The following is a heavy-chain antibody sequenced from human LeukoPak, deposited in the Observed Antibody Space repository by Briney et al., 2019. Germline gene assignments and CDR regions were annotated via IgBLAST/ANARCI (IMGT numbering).Heavy chain of an antibody. CDR1: GGSISSYY. Sequence: PSGTLSLTCTVSGGSISSYYWSWIRQPPGKGLEWIGYIYYSGSTNYNPSLKSRVTISVDTSKNQFSLRLRPVTAADTAVYYCARVTGYMIEDHFDYWGQGTLVTVSS. V-gene: IGHV4-59*01. D-gene: IGHD3-22*01. J-gene: IGHJ4*02. CDR3: ARVTGYMIEDHFDY. CDR2: IYYSGST.